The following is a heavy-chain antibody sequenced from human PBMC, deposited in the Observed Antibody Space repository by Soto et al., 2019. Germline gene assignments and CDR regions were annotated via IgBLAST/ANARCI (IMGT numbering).Heavy chain of an antibody. V-gene: IGHV1-18*01. CDR3: AIDLAVALIDY. J-gene: IGHJ4*02. CDR2: INAYNGNT. CDR1: GYTFTSSG. D-gene: IGHD6-19*01. Sequence: QVQLVQSGAEVKKPGASVKVSCKASGYTFTSSGIRWVRQAPGQGLEWMGWINAYNGNTKYAQKLQGRVTMTTDTSTSTAYMELRSLRSDDTAVYYCAIDLAVALIDYWGQGTLVTVSS.